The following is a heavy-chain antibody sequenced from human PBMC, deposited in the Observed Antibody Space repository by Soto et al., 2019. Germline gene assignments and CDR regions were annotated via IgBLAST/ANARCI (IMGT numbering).Heavy chain of an antibody. V-gene: IGHV3-21*01. CDR2: ISSSSSYI. D-gene: IGHD3-3*01. CDR3: ARDSGRFGVVIQGFDP. CDR1: GFTFSSYS. Sequence: EVQLVESGGGLVKPGGSLRLSCAAYGFTFSSYSMNWVRQAPGKGLEWVSSISSSSSYIYYADSVKGRFTISRDNAKNSLYLQMNSLRAEDTAVYYCARDSGRFGVVIQGFDPWGQGTLVTVSS. J-gene: IGHJ5*02.